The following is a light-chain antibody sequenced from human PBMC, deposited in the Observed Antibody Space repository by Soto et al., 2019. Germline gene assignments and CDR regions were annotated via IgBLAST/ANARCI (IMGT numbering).Light chain of an antibody. CDR3: SSYAGSNNVVV. CDR1: SSDVGGYNY. CDR2: EVN. V-gene: IGLV2-8*01. Sequence: QSALTQPPSASGSPGQSVTISCTGTSSDVGGYNYVSWYQQYPGRAPKLMIYEVNKRPSGVPDRFSGSKSGNTASLTVSGLQAEDEADYYCSSYAGSNNVVVFGGGTKLTVL. J-gene: IGLJ2*01.